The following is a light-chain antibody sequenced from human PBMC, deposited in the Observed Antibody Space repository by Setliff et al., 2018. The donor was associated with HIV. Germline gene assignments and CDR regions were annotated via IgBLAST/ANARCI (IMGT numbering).Light chain of an antibody. J-gene: IGLJ1*01. CDR2: DVS. Sequence: QSALAQPRSVSGSAGQSVTISCTGTSSDVGGYNYVSWYHQHPGKAPKLMISDVSKRPSGVPDRFSGSKSGNTASLTISGLQAEDEADYYCCSYAGNAYVFGAGTKVTVL. V-gene: IGLV2-11*01. CDR1: SSDVGGYNY. CDR3: CSYAGNAYV.